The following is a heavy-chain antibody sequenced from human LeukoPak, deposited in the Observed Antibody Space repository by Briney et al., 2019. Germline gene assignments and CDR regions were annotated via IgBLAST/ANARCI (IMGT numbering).Heavy chain of an antibody. V-gene: IGHV1-24*01. J-gene: IGHJ6*04. CDR3: ATGYYGSGRRAYYGMDV. D-gene: IGHD3-10*01. Sequence: ASVKVSCKVSGYRLTELSMHWVRQAPGKGLEWMGGFDPEDGGTYYAQKFQGRVTMTEDTATGTAYMELSSLRSEDTAVYYCATGYYGSGRRAYYGMDVWGKGTTVTVSS. CDR1: GYRLTELS. CDR2: FDPEDGGT.